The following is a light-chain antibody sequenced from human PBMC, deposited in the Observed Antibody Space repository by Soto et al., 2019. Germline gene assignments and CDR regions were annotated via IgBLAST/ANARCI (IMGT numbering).Light chain of an antibody. CDR1: SSDVGGYNY. CDR2: DVS. V-gene: IGLV2-14*01. Sequence: QCALNQPASVSGSPGQSITISCTGTSSDVGGYNYVSWYQQHPGKAPKLMIYDVSNRPSGVSNRFSGSKSGNTASLTISGLQAEDEADYYCSSYTSSSTLLVFGTGTKVTVL. J-gene: IGLJ1*01. CDR3: SSYTSSSTLLV.